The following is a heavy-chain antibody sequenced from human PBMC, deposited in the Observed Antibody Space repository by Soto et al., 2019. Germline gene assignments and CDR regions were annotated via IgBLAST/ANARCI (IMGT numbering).Heavy chain of an antibody. CDR3: ATTTSPGWAWGMDY. CDR1: GYTFTGYY. J-gene: IGHJ4*02. Sequence: QVQLVQSGAEVKKPGASVKVSCKASGYTFTGYYMHWVRQAPGQGLEWRGWINPNSGGTNYAQKFQGWVTMTRDTSISTAYMELSRLRSDDTAVYYCATTTSPGWAWGMDYWGQGTLVTVSS. CDR2: INPNSGGT. V-gene: IGHV1-2*04. D-gene: IGHD3-16*01.